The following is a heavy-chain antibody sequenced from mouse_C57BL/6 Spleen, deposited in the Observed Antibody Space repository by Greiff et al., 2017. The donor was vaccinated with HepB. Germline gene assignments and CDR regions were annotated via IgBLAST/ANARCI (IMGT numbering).Heavy chain of an antibody. V-gene: IGHV1-80*01. CDR2: IYPGDGDT. CDR1: GYAFSSYW. D-gene: IGHD2-4*01. J-gene: IGHJ4*01. Sequence: VKLQQSGAELVKPGASVKISCKASGYAFSSYWMNWVKQRPGKGLEWIGQIYPGDGDTNYNGKFKGKATLTADKSSSTAYMQLSSLTSEDSAVYFCARAGYYDYDDAMDYWGQGTSVTVSS. CDR3: ARAGYYDYDDAMDY.